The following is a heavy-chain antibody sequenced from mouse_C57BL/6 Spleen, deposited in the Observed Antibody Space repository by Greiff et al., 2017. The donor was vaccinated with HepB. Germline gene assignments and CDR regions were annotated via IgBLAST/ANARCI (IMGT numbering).Heavy chain of an antibody. Sequence: VQLQQSGAELAKPGASVKLSCKASGYTFTSYWMHWVKQRPGQGLEWIGYINPSSGYTKYNQKFKDKATLTAYKSSSPAYMQLSSLTYEDSAVYYCARKGQLSYAMDYWGQGTSVTVSS. CDR1: GYTFTSYW. J-gene: IGHJ4*01. D-gene: IGHD4-1*02. V-gene: IGHV1-7*01. CDR3: ARKGQLSYAMDY. CDR2: INPSSGYT.